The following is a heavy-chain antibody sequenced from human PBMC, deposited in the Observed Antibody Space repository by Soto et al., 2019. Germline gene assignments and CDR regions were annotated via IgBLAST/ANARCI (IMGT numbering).Heavy chain of an antibody. V-gene: IGHV1-58*01. D-gene: IGHD3-16*01. CDR1: GFTFTSSA. CDR3: AARSLRQLGDAFDI. CDR2: IVVGSGNT. J-gene: IGHJ3*02. Sequence: QMQLVQSGPEVKKAGTSVKVSCKASGFTFTSSAVQWVRQARGQRLEWLGWIVVGSGNTNYAQTFQERLTITRDMSTSTAYMELSSLRSEDTAVYYCAARSLRQLGDAFDIWGQGTMVTASS.